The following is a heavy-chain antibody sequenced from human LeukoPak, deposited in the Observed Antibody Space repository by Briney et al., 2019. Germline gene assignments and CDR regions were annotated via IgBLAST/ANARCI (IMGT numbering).Heavy chain of an antibody. CDR1: GFTFSSYD. J-gene: IGHJ4*02. V-gene: IGHV3-30*18. CDR3: AKDGRLRSTSPF. Sequence: GGSLRLSCAASGFTFSSYDMHWVRQAPGKGLEWVAVISYDGSYKYYADSVKGRFTISRDNSKNTLYLQMNSLRAEDTAVYYCAKDGRLRSTSPFWGQGTLVTVSS. D-gene: IGHD4-17*01. CDR2: ISYDGSYK.